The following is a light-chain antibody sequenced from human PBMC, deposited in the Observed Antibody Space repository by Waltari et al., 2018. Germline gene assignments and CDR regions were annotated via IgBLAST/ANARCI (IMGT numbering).Light chain of an antibody. CDR3: LQYGTSPFT. Sequence: EIVLTQSPGTLSLSPGDRATLSYRASQRVSSSYLAWYQQKPGRAPRLLIYGASSRATGIPDRFSDSGSGTDFTLTISRLEPEDFAVYYCLQYGTSPFTFGQGTKLEIK. J-gene: IGKJ2*01. CDR1: QRVSSSY. CDR2: GAS. V-gene: IGKV3-20*01.